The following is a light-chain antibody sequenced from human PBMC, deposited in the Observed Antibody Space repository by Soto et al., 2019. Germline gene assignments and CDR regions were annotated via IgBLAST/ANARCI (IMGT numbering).Light chain of an antibody. CDR1: SSDVGGHNY. CDR2: DVT. V-gene: IGLV2-8*01. Sequence: QSALTQPPSASGSPGQSVTISCTGTSSDVGGHNYVSWYQLHPGKAPQLMIYDVTKLPSGVPDRFSGSKTGNTASLTVSGLQADDEADYCCSAYAGSDNYVFGTGTKLTVL. J-gene: IGLJ1*01. CDR3: SAYAGSDNYV.